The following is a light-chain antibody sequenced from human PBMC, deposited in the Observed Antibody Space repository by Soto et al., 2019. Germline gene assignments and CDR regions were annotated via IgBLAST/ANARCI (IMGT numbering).Light chain of an antibody. CDR2: DAS. Sequence: VLTQSPATLSLSPVERATLSCRASQSVSSYLAWYQQKPGQAPRLLIYDASNRATGISARFSGSGSGTDFTLTISSLEPEDFAVYYCQQRSNWPTFGQGTKVDIK. V-gene: IGKV3-11*01. J-gene: IGKJ1*01. CDR3: QQRSNWPT. CDR1: QSVSSY.